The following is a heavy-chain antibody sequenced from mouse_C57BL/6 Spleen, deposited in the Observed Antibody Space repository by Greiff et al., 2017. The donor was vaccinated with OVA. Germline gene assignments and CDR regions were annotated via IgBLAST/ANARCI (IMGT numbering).Heavy chain of an antibody. Sequence: QVQLKESGAELVKPGASVKLSCKASGYTFTEYTIHWVKQRSGQGLEWIGWFYPGSGSTKYNEKFKDKATLTADKSSSTAYMELSRLTSEDSAVYFCARHEGWDGYPPWFAYWGQGTLVTVSA. CDR2: FYPGSGST. J-gene: IGHJ3*01. CDR1: GYTFTEYT. V-gene: IGHV1-62-2*01. CDR3: ARHEGWDGYPPWFAY. D-gene: IGHD2-3*01.